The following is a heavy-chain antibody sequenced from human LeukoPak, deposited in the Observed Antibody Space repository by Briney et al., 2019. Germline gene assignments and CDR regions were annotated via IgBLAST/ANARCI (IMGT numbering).Heavy chain of an antibody. CDR1: GYTFTGYY. Sequence: GASVKVSCKASGYTFTGYYMHWVRQAPGQGLEWMGWINPNSGGTNYAQKFQGRVTMTRDTSISTAYMELSRLRSDDTAVYYCASGFGFRRRMYQLLPVWYFDLWGRGTLVTVSS. CDR2: INPNSGGT. D-gene: IGHD2-2*01. CDR3: ASGFGFRRRMYQLLPVWYFDL. J-gene: IGHJ2*01. V-gene: IGHV1-2*02.